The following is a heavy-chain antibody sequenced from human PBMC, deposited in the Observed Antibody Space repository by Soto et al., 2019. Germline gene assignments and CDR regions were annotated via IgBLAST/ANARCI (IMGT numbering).Heavy chain of an antibody. Sequence: GASLKVSCKSSGYPFTTYGINWVRQAPGQGLEWMGWISAYNGNTNYAQKLQGRVTMTTDTSTSTAYMELRSLRSDDTAVYYCARVWVGTTFAYYYGMDVWGQGTTVTVSS. CDR1: GYPFTTYG. D-gene: IGHD1-1*01. CDR2: ISAYNGNT. J-gene: IGHJ6*02. CDR3: ARVWVGTTFAYYYGMDV. V-gene: IGHV1-18*01.